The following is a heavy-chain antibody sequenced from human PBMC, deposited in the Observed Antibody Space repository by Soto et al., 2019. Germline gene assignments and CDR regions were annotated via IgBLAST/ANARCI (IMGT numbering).Heavy chain of an antibody. J-gene: IGHJ6*03. CDR3: AKEAVVTAATLFRYYCCYMDI. V-gene: IGHV3-30*18. Sequence: QVQLVESGGGVVQPGRSLRISCAASGFTFSSYGMHWVRQATGKGLEWVAVISYDGSNKYYADSVKGRFTISRDNSKNTLYLQMNSLRAEDTAVYYCAKEAVVTAATLFRYYCCYMDIWGKGTTVTVSS. D-gene: IGHD2-2*01. CDR1: GFTFSSYG. CDR2: ISYDGSNK.